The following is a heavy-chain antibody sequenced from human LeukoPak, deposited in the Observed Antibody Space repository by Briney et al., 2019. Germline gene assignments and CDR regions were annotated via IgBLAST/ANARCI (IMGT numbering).Heavy chain of an antibody. CDR3: ARGVSSWGY. J-gene: IGHJ4*02. Sequence: GGSLRLSCAASGFTFTNYWMSWMRQAPGKGLEWVANIKQGASEKYYVDSVKGRFTISRDNAKNSLYLQMNSLRVDDTAVHYCARGVSSWGYWGQGTLVTVSS. CDR2: IKQGASEK. D-gene: IGHD6-6*01. V-gene: IGHV3-7*01. CDR1: GFTFTNYW.